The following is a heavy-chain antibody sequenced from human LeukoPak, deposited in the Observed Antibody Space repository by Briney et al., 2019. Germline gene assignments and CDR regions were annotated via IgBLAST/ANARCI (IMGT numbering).Heavy chain of an antibody. Sequence: GESLVISCKASDNSFTTSWIGWVRQMPGRGLEWMGIIYPGDSDTRYSPSFQGQVTISADKSISTAYLQWSSLKASDTAMYYCANTRFKNLFDAFDIWGQGIMVTVSS. CDR2: IYPGDSDT. CDR1: DNSFTTSW. CDR3: ANTRFKNLFDAFDI. D-gene: IGHD1-14*01. J-gene: IGHJ3*02. V-gene: IGHV5-51*01.